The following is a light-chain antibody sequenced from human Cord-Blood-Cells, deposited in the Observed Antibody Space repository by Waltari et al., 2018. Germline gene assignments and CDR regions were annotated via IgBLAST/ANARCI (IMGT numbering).Light chain of an antibody. V-gene: IGLV2-11*01. J-gene: IGLJ2*01. CDR2: DVS. CDR3: CSYAGSYTLV. CDR1: SSDVGGYNY. Sequence: QSALTQPRSVSGSPVQSVTISCSGTSSDVGGYNYVSWYQQHPGKAPKLMIYDVSNRPSGVPDRFSGSKSGNTASLTISGLQAEDEADYYCCSYAGSYTLVFGGGTKLTVL.